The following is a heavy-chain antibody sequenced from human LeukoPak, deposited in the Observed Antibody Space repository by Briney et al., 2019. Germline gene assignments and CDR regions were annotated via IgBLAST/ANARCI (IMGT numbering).Heavy chain of an antibody. D-gene: IGHD3-10*01. CDR2: ISWDGGST. CDR1: GFTFDDYT. J-gene: IGHJ6*03. V-gene: IGHV3-43*01. CDR3: AKDMSGGAVYYYYYYYMDV. Sequence: QTGGSLRLSCAASGFTFDDYTMHWVRQAPGKGLEWVSLISWDGGSTYYADSVKGRFTISRDNSKNSLYLQMNSLRTEDTALYYCAKDMSGGAVYYYYYYYMDVWGKGTTVTVSS.